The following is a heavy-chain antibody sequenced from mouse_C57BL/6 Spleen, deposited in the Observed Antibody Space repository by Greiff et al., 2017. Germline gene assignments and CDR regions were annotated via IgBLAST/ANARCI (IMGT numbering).Heavy chain of an antibody. CDR2: IHPNSGST. J-gene: IGHJ1*03. V-gene: IGHV1-64*01. CDR1: GYTFTSYW. CDR3: ASDYYGSSPYFDV. Sequence: QVQLQQPGAELVKPGASVKLSCKASGYTFTSYWMHWVKQRPGQGLEWIGMIHPNSGSTNYNEKFKIKATLTVDKSSSTAYMQLSSLTSEDSAVYYCASDYYGSSPYFDVWGTGTTVTVSS. D-gene: IGHD1-1*01.